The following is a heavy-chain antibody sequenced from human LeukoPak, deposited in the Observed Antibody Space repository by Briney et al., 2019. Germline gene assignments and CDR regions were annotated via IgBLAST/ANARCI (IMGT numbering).Heavy chain of an antibody. J-gene: IGHJ4*02. CDR1: GGSFSGYY. Sequence: SETLSLTCAVYGGSFSGYYWSWIRLPPGKGLEWIGEINHSGSTNYNPSLKSRVTISVDTSKNQFSLKLSSVTAADTAVYYCARGRKPIFDYWGQGTLVTVSS. CDR3: ARGRKPIFDY. D-gene: IGHD1-14*01. CDR2: INHSGST. V-gene: IGHV4-34*01.